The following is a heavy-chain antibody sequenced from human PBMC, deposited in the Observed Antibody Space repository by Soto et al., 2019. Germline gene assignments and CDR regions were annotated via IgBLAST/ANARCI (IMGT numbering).Heavy chain of an antibody. D-gene: IGHD2-21*02. Sequence: EVQLVESGGGLVQPGGSLRLSCAVSGFTFGSYWMNWVRLIPGKGLEWVAYIKPDGSATYYVDSVKGRFTISRDNAKNSLYLQMNSPRVEDTSLYSGARAGYCGPGGYYYFDYWGQGTLVTVSS. CDR2: IKPDGSAT. CDR3: ARAGYCGPGGYYYFDY. CDR1: GFTFGSYW. J-gene: IGHJ4*02. V-gene: IGHV3-7*01.